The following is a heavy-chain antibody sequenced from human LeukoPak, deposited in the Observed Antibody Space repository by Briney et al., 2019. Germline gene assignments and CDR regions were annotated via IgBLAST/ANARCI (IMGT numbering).Heavy chain of an antibody. V-gene: IGHV3-7*03. CDR3: ARDDTIFGVVIPSYFDY. J-gene: IGHJ4*02. Sequence: PGGSLRLSCAASGFTFSSYWMSWVRQAPGKGLEWVANIKQDGSEKYYVDSVKGRFTISRDNAKNSLYLQMNSLRAEDTAVYYCARDDTIFGVVIPSYFDYWGQGTLVTVSS. D-gene: IGHD3-3*01. CDR1: GFTFSSYW. CDR2: IKQDGSEK.